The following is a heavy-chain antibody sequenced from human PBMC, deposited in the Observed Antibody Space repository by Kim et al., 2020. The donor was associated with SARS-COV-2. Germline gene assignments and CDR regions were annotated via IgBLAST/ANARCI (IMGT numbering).Heavy chain of an antibody. CDR3: ATQIGWEGIFDF. V-gene: IGHV1-8*01. CDR1: GYTFTSYD. CDR2: MNPNSGNT. D-gene: IGHD1-26*01. J-gene: IGHJ4*02. Sequence: ASVKVSCKASGYTFTSYDINWVRQATGQGLEWMGWMNPNSGNTGYAQKFQGRVTMTRNTSISTAYMELSSLRSEDTAVYYCATQIGWEGIFDFWGQGTLVTVSS.